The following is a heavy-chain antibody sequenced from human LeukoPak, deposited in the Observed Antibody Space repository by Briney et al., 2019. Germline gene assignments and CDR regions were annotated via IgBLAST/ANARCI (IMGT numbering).Heavy chain of an antibody. V-gene: IGHV3-21*01. CDR3: ATGRSCTTCYLPDY. Sequence: GGSLRLSCAASGFSLRDYSMDWVRQAPGKGLEWVSSISSSSRYTFYVDSVKGRFTISRDNAKNSLYLQMNSLRAEDTAVYHCATGRSCTTCYLPDYWGQGTLVTVSS. CDR1: GFSLRDYS. J-gene: IGHJ4*02. D-gene: IGHD2-2*01. CDR2: ISSSSRYT.